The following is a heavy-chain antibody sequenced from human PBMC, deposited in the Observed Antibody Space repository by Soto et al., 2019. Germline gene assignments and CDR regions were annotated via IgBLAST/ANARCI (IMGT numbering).Heavy chain of an antibody. CDR3: ARDLGGGSWHPRHYYYGMDV. J-gene: IGHJ6*02. CDR2: SIPIFGTA. Sequence: QVQLVQSGAEVKKPGSSVKVSCKASGGTFSSYAISWVRQAPGQGLEWMGGSIPIFGTANYAQKFQGRVTITADESTSTAYMELSSLRSEDTAVYYCARDLGGGSWHPRHYYYGMDVWGQGTTVTVSS. V-gene: IGHV1-69*12. D-gene: IGHD2-15*01. CDR1: GGTFSSYA.